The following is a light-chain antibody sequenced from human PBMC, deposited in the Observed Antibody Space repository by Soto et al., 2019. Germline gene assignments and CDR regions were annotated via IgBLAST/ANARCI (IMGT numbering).Light chain of an antibody. CDR2: AAS. CDR3: LQHNSYPYT. CDR1: QGIRSD. V-gene: IGKV1-17*01. Sequence: DIQMTQSPSSLSASVGDRVTITCRASQGIRSDLGWYQQKPGKAPKRLIYAASSLLSGVPSRFSGSGAGTEFALTISSLQPEDFSTYYGLQHNSYPYTFGQGTKLEIK. J-gene: IGKJ2*01.